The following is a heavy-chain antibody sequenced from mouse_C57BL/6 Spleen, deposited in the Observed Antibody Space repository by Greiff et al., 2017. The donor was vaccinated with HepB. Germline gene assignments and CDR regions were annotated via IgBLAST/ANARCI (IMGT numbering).Heavy chain of an antibody. V-gene: IGHV1-82*01. CDR1: GYAFSSSW. Sequence: QVQLQQSGPELVKPGASVKISCKASGYAFSSSWMNWVKQRPGKGLEWIGRIYPGDGDTNYNGKFKGKATLTADKSSRTAYMQLSSLTSEDSAVYFGARVDYGSSAFDYWGQGTTLTVSS. D-gene: IGHD1-1*01. J-gene: IGHJ2*01. CDR2: IYPGDGDT. CDR3: ARVDYGSSAFDY.